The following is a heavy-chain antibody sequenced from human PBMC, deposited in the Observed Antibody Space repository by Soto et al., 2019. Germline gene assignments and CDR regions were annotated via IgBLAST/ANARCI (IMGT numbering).Heavy chain of an antibody. V-gene: IGHV1-8*01. D-gene: IGHD3-10*01. CDR3: ARTEKFGSLNWFDP. CDR2: MNPGSGDT. J-gene: IGHJ5*02. Sequence: GASVKVSCKASGYSFTNNDVSWVRQATGQGLEWMGWMNPGSGDTGYAQKFQGRVTMTRDISIATAYMELSSLRSDDTAIYYCARTEKFGSLNWFDPWGQGTLVTVSS. CDR1: GYSFTNND.